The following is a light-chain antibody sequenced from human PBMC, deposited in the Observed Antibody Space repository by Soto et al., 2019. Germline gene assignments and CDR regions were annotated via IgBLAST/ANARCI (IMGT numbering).Light chain of an antibody. Sequence: EVVMTQSPVTLSVSPGERATLSCRASQSITTNLAWYQQKPGQAPRLLIYGASTRATGVPARFSGSGSGTQFTLTISSLQSEDFALYYCQQSQSLPFTFGPGTKVDFK. V-gene: IGKV3-15*01. CDR2: GAS. CDR3: QQSQSLPFT. J-gene: IGKJ3*01. CDR1: QSITTN.